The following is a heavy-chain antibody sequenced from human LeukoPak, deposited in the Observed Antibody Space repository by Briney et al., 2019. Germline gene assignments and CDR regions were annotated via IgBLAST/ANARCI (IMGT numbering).Heavy chain of an antibody. CDR1: GFPFTFA. CDR3: ATLPGGLKLRGDV. CDR2: ISGSGADT. J-gene: IGHJ6*04. Sequence: GGSLRLSCAASGFPFTFAMSWVRQAPGKGLEWVSTISGSGADTYYADSVKGRFTISRDNAKNSLYLQMNNLRAEDTAVYYCATLPGGLKLRGDVWGKGTTVAVSS. V-gene: IGHV3-23*01. D-gene: IGHD1-7*01.